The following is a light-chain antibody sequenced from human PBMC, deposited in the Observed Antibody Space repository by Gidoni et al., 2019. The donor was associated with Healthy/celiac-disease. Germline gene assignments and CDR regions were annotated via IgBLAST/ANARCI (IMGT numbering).Light chain of an antibody. CDR1: QSSSSY. V-gene: IGKV1-39*01. CDR2: AAS. J-gene: IGKJ3*01. Sequence: IQMTQSPSSLSASVGDRVTITCRASQSSSSYLNWYQQKPGKTPKLLIYAASSLQSGVPSRFSGSGAGTDFTLTISSLQPEDFATYYCQQSYSTPLFTFGPGTKVDIK. CDR3: QQSYSTPLFT.